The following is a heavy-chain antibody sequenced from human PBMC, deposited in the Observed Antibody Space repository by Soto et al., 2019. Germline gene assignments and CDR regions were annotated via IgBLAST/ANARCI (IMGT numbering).Heavy chain of an antibody. D-gene: IGHD5-18*01. CDR3: AREGVDTVYFDY. CDR1: GFTFSSYA. CDR2: ISYDGSNK. J-gene: IGHJ4*02. Sequence: GGSLRLSCAASGFTFSSYAMHWVRQAPGKGLEWVAVISYDGSNKYYADSVKGRFTIPRDNSKNTLYLQMNSLRAEDTAVYYCAREGVDTVYFDYWGQGTLVTVSS. V-gene: IGHV3-30-3*01.